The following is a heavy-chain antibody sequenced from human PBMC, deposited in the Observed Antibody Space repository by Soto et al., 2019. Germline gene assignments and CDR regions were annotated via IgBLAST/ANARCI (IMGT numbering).Heavy chain of an antibody. Sequence: GGSLRLSCAASGFTFSSYEMNWVRQAPGKGLEWVSYISSSGSTIYYADSVKGRFTISRDNAKNSLYLQMNSLRAEDTAVYYCARGYTITMIVVVENNWFDPWGQGTLVTVSS. CDR3: ARGYTITMIVVVENNWFDP. V-gene: IGHV3-48*03. D-gene: IGHD3-22*01. J-gene: IGHJ5*02. CDR2: ISSSGSTI. CDR1: GFTFSSYE.